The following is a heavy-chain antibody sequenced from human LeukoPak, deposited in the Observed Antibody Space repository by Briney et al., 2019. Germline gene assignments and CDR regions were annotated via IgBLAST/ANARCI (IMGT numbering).Heavy chain of an antibody. CDR3: ARAVGEDHFDY. J-gene: IGHJ4*02. Sequence: GGSLRLSCAASGFTFSSYNMNWVRQAPGKGLEWVSSISISSRNIYYADSLKGRFTISRDNAKHSLYLQMNSLRADDTAVYYCARAVGEDHFDYWGQGTLVTVSS. D-gene: IGHD1-26*01. CDR2: ISISSRNI. CDR1: GFTFSSYN. V-gene: IGHV3-21*01.